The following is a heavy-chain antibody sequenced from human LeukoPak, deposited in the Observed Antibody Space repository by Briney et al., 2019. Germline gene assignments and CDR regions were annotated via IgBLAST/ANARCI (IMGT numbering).Heavy chain of an antibody. J-gene: IGHJ6*02. CDR3: ARDRRSCSSTSCLHNYYYYYGMDV. V-gene: IGHV3-30*03. Sequence: GGSLRLSCEASGFIFSNYWMSWVRQAPGKGLEWVAVISYDGSNKYYADSVKGRFTTSRDNSKNTLSLQMNSLRGEDTAVYYCARDRRSCSSTSCLHNYYYYYGMDVWGQGTTVTVSS. CDR1: GFIFSNYW. D-gene: IGHD2-2*01. CDR2: ISYDGSNK.